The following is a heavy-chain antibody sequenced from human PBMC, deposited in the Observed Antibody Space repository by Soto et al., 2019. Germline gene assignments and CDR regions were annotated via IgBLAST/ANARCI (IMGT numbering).Heavy chain of an antibody. CDR1: GYSFTSYW. J-gene: IGHJ6*03. V-gene: IGHV5-51*01. Sequence: PGESLKISCKGSGYSFTSYWIGWVRQMPGKGLEWMGIIYPGDSDTRYSPSCQGQVTISADKSISTAYLQWSSLKASDTAMYYCASDPVFLWFGELFPHYYYLMVDWGKGAPVTVTS. CDR2: IYPGDSDT. D-gene: IGHD3-10*01. CDR3: ASDPVFLWFGELFPHYYYLMVD.